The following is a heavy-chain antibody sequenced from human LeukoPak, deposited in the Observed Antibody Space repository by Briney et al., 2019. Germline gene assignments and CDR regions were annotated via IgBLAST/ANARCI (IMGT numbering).Heavy chain of an antibody. Sequence: GRSLRLSCAASGFTFSSYGMHWVRQAPGKGLEWVAVIRYDGSNKYCADSVKGRFTISRDNSKNTLYLQMNSLRAEDTAVYYCARGRDRSFYFDYWGQGTLVTVSS. V-gene: IGHV3-33*01. J-gene: IGHJ4*02. D-gene: IGHD5-24*01. CDR1: GFTFSSYG. CDR3: ARGRDRSFYFDY. CDR2: IRYDGSNK.